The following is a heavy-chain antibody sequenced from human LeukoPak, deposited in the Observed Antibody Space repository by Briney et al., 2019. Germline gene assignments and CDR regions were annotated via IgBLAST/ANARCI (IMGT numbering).Heavy chain of an antibody. J-gene: IGHJ4*02. Sequence: ASVKVSCKVSGYTLTELSMHWVRQAPGKGLEWMGGFDPEDGETIYAQKFQGRVTMTEDTSTDTAYMELSSLRSEDTAVYYCATGAPYYYGSGSPLDYWGQGTLATVSS. V-gene: IGHV1-24*01. D-gene: IGHD3-10*01. CDR3: ATGAPYYYGSGSPLDY. CDR1: GYTLTELS. CDR2: FDPEDGET.